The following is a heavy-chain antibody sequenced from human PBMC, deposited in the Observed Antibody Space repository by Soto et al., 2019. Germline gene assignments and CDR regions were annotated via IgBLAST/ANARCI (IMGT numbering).Heavy chain of an antibody. CDR3: ARDLPDSYGHGTIFDY. Sequence: NPSETLSLTCTVSGGSISSGGYYWSWIRQHPGKGLEWIGYIYYSGSTYYNPSLKSRVTISVDTSKNQFSLKLSSVTAADTAVYYCARDLPDSYGHGTIFDYWGQGTLVTVSS. D-gene: IGHD5-18*01. CDR1: GGSISSGGYY. V-gene: IGHV4-31*03. J-gene: IGHJ4*02. CDR2: IYYSGST.